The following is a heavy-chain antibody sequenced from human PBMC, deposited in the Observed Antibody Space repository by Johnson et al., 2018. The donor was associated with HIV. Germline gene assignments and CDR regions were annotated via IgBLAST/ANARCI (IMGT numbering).Heavy chain of an antibody. CDR2: ILYDGSNK. D-gene: IGHD1-14*01. J-gene: IGHJ3*02. CDR3: ARGSLPERSSGPKI. Sequence: QVQLVESGGGVVQPGRSLRLSCAASGFTFSSYGMHWVRQAPGKGLEWVAVILYDGSNKYYADSVKGRFTISRDNSKNTLYLQMNSLRAEDTAVYYCARGSLPERSSGPKIWGQGTMVTVSS. V-gene: IGHV3-30*03. CDR1: GFTFSSYG.